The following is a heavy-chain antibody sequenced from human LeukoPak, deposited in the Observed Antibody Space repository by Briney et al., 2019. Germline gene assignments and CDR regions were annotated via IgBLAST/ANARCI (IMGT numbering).Heavy chain of an antibody. V-gene: IGHV1-18*01. CDR2: ISAYNGNT. CDR3: ARDAEMATITYYYYGMDV. D-gene: IGHD5-24*01. J-gene: IGHJ6*02. CDR1: GYTFTSYG. Sequence: ASVTVSCTASGYTFTSYGISWVRQAPGQGLEWMGWISAYNGNTNYAQKLQGRVTMTTDTSTSTAYMELRSLRSDDTAVYYCARDAEMATITYYYYGMDVWGQGTTVTVSS.